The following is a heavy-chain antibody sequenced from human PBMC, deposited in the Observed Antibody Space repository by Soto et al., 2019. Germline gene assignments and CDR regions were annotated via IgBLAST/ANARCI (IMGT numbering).Heavy chain of an antibody. V-gene: IGHV1-46*01. J-gene: IGHJ6*02. Sequence: GASVKVSCKASGYTFTSYYMHWVRQAPGQGLEWMGIINPSGGSTSYAQKFQGRVTMTRDTSTSTVYMELSSLRSEDTAVYYCARSTAVAETYYYYGMDVWGQGATVTGS. CDR3: ARSTAVAETYYYYGMDV. CDR1: GYTFTSYY. D-gene: IGHD6-19*01. CDR2: INPSGGST.